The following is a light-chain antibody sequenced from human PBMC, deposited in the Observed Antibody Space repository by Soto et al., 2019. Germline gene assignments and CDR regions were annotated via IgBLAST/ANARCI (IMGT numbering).Light chain of an antibody. CDR2: DAS. CDR3: QQYEAVVT. V-gene: IGKV3-11*01. J-gene: IGKJ1*01. Sequence: EIVLTQSPATLSLSPGERATLSCRASQSVSRHLAWYQQKPGQAPRPLIYDASNRATGIPARFSGSGSGTDFTLTISSLEPEDFAVYYCQQYEAVVTFGQGTKVDIK. CDR1: QSVSRH.